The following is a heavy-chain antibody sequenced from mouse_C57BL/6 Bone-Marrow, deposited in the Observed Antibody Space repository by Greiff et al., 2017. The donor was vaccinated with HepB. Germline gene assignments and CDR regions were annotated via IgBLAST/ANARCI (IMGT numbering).Heavy chain of an antibody. CDR3: TTIHYAMDY. J-gene: IGHJ4*01. V-gene: IGHV14-4*01. Sequence: EVQLQQSGAELVRPGASVKLSCTASGFNIKDDYMHWVKQRPEQGLEWIRWIDPENGDTEYASKFQGKATITAATSSNTAYLQLSSLTSEDTAVYYCTTIHYAMDYWGQGTSVTVSS. CDR2: IDPENGDT. CDR1: GFNIKDDY.